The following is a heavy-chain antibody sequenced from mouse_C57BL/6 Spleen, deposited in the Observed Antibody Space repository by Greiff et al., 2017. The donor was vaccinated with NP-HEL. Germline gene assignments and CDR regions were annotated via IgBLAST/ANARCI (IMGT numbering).Heavy chain of an antibody. CDR1: GYTFTDYY. CDR2: INPNNGGT. D-gene: IGHD2-2*01. Sequence: EVQLQQSGPELVKPGASVKISCKASGYTFTDYYMNWVKQSHGKSLEWIGDINPNNGGTSYNQKFKGKATLTVDKSSSTAYMELRSLTSEDSAVYYCASMVTTAMDYWGQGTSVTVSS. V-gene: IGHV1-26*01. J-gene: IGHJ4*01. CDR3: ASMVTTAMDY.